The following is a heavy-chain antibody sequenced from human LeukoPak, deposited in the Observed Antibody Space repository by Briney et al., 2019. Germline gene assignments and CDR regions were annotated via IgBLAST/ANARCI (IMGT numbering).Heavy chain of an antibody. Sequence: PGGSLRLSCAASGFTFSSYAMHWVRQAPGKGLEWVAFIRYDGSNEYYADSVKGRFTISRDNSKDTLYLQMNSLRAEDTAVYYCAKDRPDYYDSSGYFEPGNYWGQGTLVTVSS. D-gene: IGHD3-22*01. CDR2: IRYDGSNE. J-gene: IGHJ4*02. CDR3: AKDRPDYYDSSGYFEPGNY. CDR1: GFTFSSYA. V-gene: IGHV3-30*02.